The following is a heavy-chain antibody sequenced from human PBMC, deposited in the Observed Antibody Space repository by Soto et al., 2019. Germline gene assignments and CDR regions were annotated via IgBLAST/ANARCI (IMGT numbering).Heavy chain of an antibody. V-gene: IGHV1-18*01. CDR1: GYTFINYG. CDR3: GRGGRAVSGADDY. Sequence: VQLVQSGAEVKESGASVKVSCKASGYTFINYGVAWVRRAPGQGPEWMGWISGSNGDTKYAQNLQNRVSLTTDTSTNTAYMELRSLRPDDTAIYFCGRGGRAVSGADDYWGQGTLVTVSS. CDR2: ISGSNGDT. D-gene: IGHD6-19*01. J-gene: IGHJ4*02.